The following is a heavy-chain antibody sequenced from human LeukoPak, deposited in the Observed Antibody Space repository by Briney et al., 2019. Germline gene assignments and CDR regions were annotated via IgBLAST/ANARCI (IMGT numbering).Heavy chain of an antibody. CDR3: AREDGDAFDI. Sequence: PGGSLRLSCAASGFTFSCYEMDWVRRAPGKGLEWVAYISSGGSTKYYADSVKGRFTSSRDNAKNSLYLQMNSLRDEDTAVYYCAREDGDAFDIWGQGTMVSVSS. J-gene: IGHJ3*02. D-gene: IGHD5-24*01. CDR1: GFTFSCYE. CDR2: ISSGGSTK. V-gene: IGHV3-48*03.